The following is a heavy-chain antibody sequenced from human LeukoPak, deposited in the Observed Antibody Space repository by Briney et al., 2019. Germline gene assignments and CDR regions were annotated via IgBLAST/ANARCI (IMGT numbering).Heavy chain of an antibody. CDR2: INPNSGGT. Sequence: ASVKVSCKASGYTFTGYYMHWVRQAPGQGLEWMGWINPNSGGTNYAQKFQGRVTMTRDTSISTAYMELSRLRSDDTAVYYCAPAFKYGSGSYYFDYWGQGTLVTVSS. CDR1: GYTFTGYY. V-gene: IGHV1-2*02. CDR3: APAFKYGSGSYYFDY. D-gene: IGHD3-10*01. J-gene: IGHJ4*02.